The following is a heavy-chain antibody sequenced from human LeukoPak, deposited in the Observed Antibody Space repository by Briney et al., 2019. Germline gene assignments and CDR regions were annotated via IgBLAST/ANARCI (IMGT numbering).Heavy chain of an antibody. V-gene: IGHV3-7*01. J-gene: IGHJ4*02. CDR1: GYSFSTNM. CDR3: MSAHGY. CDR2: ILPAGKES. Sequence: TGGSLRLSCVVSGYSFSTNMMTWVRQAPGKGLEWVATILPAGKESYRVESVKGRFTVSRDNAKNLLFLQMSSLRADDTAVYYCMSAHGYWGQGTLVTVSS.